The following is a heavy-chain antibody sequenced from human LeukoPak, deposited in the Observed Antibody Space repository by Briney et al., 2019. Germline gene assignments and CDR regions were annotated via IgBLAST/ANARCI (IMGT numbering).Heavy chain of an antibody. J-gene: IGHJ3*01. Sequence: SEALSLTCTVSGASISSYYWSWIRQPAGKGLEWIGRIYPSGSTNYNPSLTCRVTMSVDTSKNQFSLKLSSVTAADTAVYFCATYGGAYYAFDVWGQGTMVTVSS. CDR1: GASISSYY. CDR3: ATYGGAYYAFDV. V-gene: IGHV4-4*07. CDR2: IYPSGST. D-gene: IGHD1-26*01.